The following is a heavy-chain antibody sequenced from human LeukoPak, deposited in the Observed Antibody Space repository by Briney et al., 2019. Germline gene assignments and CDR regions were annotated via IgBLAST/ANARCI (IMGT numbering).Heavy chain of an antibody. Sequence: SETLSLTCTVSGGSISSCYWSWIRQPPGKGLEWIGYIYYSGSTNYNPSLKSRVTISVDTSKNQFSLKLSSVTAADTAVYYCARTTYGDYFDYYYYMDVWGKGTTVTVSS. D-gene: IGHD4-17*01. V-gene: IGHV4-59*08. CDR2: IYYSGST. CDR3: ARTTYGDYFDYYYYMDV. CDR1: GGSISSCY. J-gene: IGHJ6*03.